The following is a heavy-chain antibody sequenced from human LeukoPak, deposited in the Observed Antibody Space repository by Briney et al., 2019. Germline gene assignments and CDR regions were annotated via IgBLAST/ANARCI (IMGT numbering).Heavy chain of an antibody. CDR2: IKSESDGGTT. V-gene: IGHV3-15*01. J-gene: IGHJ5*02. CDR1: RFAFSQAW. D-gene: IGHD1-26*01. CDR3: TTSGWFDH. Sequence: GGSLRLSCVASRFAFSQAWMSWVRQAPGKGLEWVGRIKSESDGGTTDYAAPVKGRFTISRDDSKNTLFLHMNSPQTEDTAVYYCTTSGWFDHWGQGTLVTVSS.